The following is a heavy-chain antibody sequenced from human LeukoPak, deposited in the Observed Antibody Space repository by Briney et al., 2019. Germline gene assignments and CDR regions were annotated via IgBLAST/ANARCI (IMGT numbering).Heavy chain of an antibody. V-gene: IGHV3-21*01. CDR2: ISSSSSYI. CDR1: GFTFSSYS. D-gene: IGHD6-6*01. J-gene: IGHJ6*02. Sequence: PGGSLRLSCAASGFTFSSYSMNWVRQAPGKGLEWVSSISSSSSYIYYADSVKGRFTISRDNAKNSLYLQMNSLRAEDTAVYYCARGSRSIAARPYYYGMDVWGQGTTVTVSS. CDR3: ARGSRSIAARPYYYGMDV.